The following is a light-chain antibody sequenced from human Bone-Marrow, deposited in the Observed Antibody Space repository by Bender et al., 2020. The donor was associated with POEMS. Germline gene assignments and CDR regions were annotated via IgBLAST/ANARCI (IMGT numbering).Light chain of an antibody. CDR1: NLEDKY. V-gene: IGLV3-1*01. CDR2: QDT. Sequence: SYELTQPPSVSVSPGQTASITCSGDNLEDKYACWYQQRPGQSPVLVIYQDTKRPSGIPERFSGSNSGNTATLTISGTQPMDEADYYCQAWDSSTVVFGGGTKLTVL. J-gene: IGLJ2*01. CDR3: QAWDSSTVV.